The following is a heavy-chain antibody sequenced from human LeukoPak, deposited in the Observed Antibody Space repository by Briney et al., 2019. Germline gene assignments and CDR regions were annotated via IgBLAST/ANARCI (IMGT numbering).Heavy chain of an antibody. CDR1: GGSFSGYQ. V-gene: IGHV4-34*01. CDR3: ARALTFPDFYYYMDV. J-gene: IGHJ6*03. Sequence: SETLSLSCAVYGGSFSGYQWTWVRQSPGMGLEWIGEINPSGRTNYNPSLKSRVIISVNTSKNQFSLRLSSGTAADTAIYYCARALTFPDFYYYMDVWGEGTTVTVSS. CDR2: INPSGRT. D-gene: IGHD2/OR15-2a*01.